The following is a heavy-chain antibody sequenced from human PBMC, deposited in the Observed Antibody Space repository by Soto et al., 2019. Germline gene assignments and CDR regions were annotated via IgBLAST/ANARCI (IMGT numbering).Heavy chain of an antibody. CDR1: GFTFSSYV. CDR2: ISGSGGST. J-gene: IGHJ4*02. Sequence: EVQLLESGGGLVQPGGSLRLSCAASGFTFSSYVMSWVRQAPGKGLEWVSAISGSGGSTYYADSVKGRFTISRDNSKNTLYLQMNSLRAEDTAVYYCAKVRITMVRGVSGSTDYWGQGTLVTVSS. D-gene: IGHD3-10*01. V-gene: IGHV3-23*01. CDR3: AKVRITMVRGVSGSTDY.